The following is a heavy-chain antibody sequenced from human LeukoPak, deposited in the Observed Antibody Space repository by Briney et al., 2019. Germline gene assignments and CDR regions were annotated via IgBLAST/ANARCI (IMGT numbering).Heavy chain of an antibody. J-gene: IGHJ4*02. CDR2: ISTSSGYT. Sequence: GGSLTLSCVASVFTFSYYRMNWLRQAPARGREWVSSISTSSGYTYSADSVRGRFTVSRDNAKNSLYLQMNSLRADDRAVYYCARDRGYSYADYWGQGTLVTVSS. CDR3: ARDRGYSYADY. CDR1: VFTFSYYR. D-gene: IGHD5-18*01. V-gene: IGHV3-21*01.